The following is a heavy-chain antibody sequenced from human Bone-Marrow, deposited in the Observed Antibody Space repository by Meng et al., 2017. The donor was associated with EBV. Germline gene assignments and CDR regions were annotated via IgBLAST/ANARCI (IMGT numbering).Heavy chain of an antibody. CDR1: GGSFSGYY. D-gene: IGHD3-10*01. CDR3: ARGLYWGSGSYRAFNWFDP. V-gene: IGHV4-34*01. J-gene: IGHJ5*02. CDR2: INHSGST. Sequence: LQQWGGGRFKPSATPPLTVAVYGGSFSGYYWSWIRQPPGKGLEWIWEINHSGSTNYNPSLKSRVTISVDTSKNQFSLKLSSVTAADTAVYYCARGLYWGSGSYRAFNWFDPWGQGTLVTVSS.